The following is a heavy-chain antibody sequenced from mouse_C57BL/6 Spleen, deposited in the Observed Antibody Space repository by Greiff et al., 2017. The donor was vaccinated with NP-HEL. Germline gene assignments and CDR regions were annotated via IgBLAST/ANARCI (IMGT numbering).Heavy chain of an antibody. V-gene: IGHV14-4*01. J-gene: IGHJ4*01. D-gene: IGHD2-1*01. Sequence: VQLKESGAELVRPGASVKLSCTASGFNIKDDYMHWVKQRPEQGLEWIGWIDPENGDTEYASKFQGKATITADTSSNTAYLQLSSQASEDTAVYYCTRYYGNYGDMDDWGQGTTVTVAS. CDR1: GFNIKDDY. CDR3: TRYYGNYGDMDD. CDR2: IDPENGDT.